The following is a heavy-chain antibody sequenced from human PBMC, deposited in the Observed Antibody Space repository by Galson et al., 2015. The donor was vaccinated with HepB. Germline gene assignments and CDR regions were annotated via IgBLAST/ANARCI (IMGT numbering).Heavy chain of an antibody. D-gene: IGHD3-22*01. CDR1: GFTFTRST. V-gene: IGHV1-58*02. CDR2: IVVDSGDT. CDR3: ATEYDSSAFHGLEI. J-gene: IGHJ3*02. Sequence: SVKVSCKASGFTFTRSTMQWVRQARGQRLEWIGWIVVDSGDTKYAQKFQVRLTITRDMSTSTVYMELSSLTSEDTAVYYCATEYDSSAFHGLEIWGRGTTVTVSS.